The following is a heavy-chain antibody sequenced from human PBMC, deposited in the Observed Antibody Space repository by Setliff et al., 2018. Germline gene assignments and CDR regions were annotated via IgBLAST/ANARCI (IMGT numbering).Heavy chain of an antibody. CDR3: ARHRVGNSGYAIPILDF. CDR2: IYPSNSNI. V-gene: IGHV5-51*01. J-gene: IGHJ4*02. CDR1: GYSFTDYW. D-gene: IGHD5-12*01. Sequence: PGESLTISCKASGYSFTDYWIAWVRQMPGKGLEWMGIIYPSNSNIKYSPSFEAQITFSVDKSITTAYLQWSSLKASDTAIYYCARHRVGNSGYAIPILDFWGQGAQVTVSS.